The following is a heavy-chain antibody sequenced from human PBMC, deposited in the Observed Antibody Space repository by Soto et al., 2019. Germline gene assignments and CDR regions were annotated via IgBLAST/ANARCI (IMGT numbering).Heavy chain of an antibody. J-gene: IGHJ6*02. V-gene: IGHV3-7*01. CDR2: IKQDGSEK. Sequence: GGSLRLSCAASGFTFSNYAMSWVRQAPGKGLEWVANIKQDGSEKYYVDSVKGRFTISRDNAKNSLYLKMNSLRAEDTAVYYCAKGGGDSLRYGMDVWGQGTTVTVSS. D-gene: IGHD2-21*02. CDR3: AKGGGDSLRYGMDV. CDR1: GFTFSNYA.